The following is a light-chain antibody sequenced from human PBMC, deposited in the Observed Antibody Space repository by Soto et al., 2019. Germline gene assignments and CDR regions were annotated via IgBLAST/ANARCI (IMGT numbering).Light chain of an antibody. J-gene: IGKJ4*01. V-gene: IGKV4-1*01. CDR1: QSILYSSNNKNY. CDR3: QQYYSTPLT. Sequence: DIVMTQSPDSLAVSLGERATINCKSSQSILYSSNNKNYLAWHQQKPGQPPKLLIYWASTRESGVPDRFSGSGSGTDFTLTISSLQAEDVAVYYCQQYYSTPLTFGVGTKVEIK. CDR2: WAS.